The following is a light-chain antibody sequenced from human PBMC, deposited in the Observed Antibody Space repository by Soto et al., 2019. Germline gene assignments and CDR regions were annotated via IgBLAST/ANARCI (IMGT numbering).Light chain of an antibody. V-gene: IGKV3-11*01. J-gene: IGKJ5*01. CDR2: DAS. CDR3: QQRSNWPPIT. Sequence: EIVLTQSPATLSLSPGERATLSCRASQSVSSYLAYYQQKPGQAPRLLIYDASNRATGIPARFSGSGSGTDFTLTISSLEPEDFAVSYCQQRSNWPPITFGQGTRLEIK. CDR1: QSVSSY.